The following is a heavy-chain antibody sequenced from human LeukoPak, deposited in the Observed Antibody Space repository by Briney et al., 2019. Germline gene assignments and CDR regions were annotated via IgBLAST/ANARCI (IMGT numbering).Heavy chain of an antibody. Sequence: SETLSPTCTVSGGSISSGDYYWSWIRQPPGKGLEWIGYIYYSGSTYYNPSLKSRVTISVDTSKNQFSLKLSSVTAADTAVYYCARERYYDSSGFSSYYYGMDVWGQGTTVTVSS. CDR1: GGSISSGDYY. V-gene: IGHV4-30-4*01. J-gene: IGHJ6*02. CDR2: IYYSGST. CDR3: ARERYYDSSGFSSYYYGMDV. D-gene: IGHD3-22*01.